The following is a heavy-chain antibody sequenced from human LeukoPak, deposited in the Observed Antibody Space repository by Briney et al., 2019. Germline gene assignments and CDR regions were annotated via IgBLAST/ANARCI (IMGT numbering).Heavy chain of an antibody. CDR1: GYTSTSYG. CDR2: ISAYNGNT. D-gene: IGHD1-1*01. CDR3: AKDLRPDGINDFDH. J-gene: IGHJ4*02. Sequence: ASVKVSCKASGYTSTSYGISWVRQAPGQGLEWMGWISAYNGNTNYAQKLQGRVTMTTDTSTSTAYMELRSLRSDDTAVYYCAKDLRPDGINDFDHWGQGTLVTVSS. V-gene: IGHV1-18*01.